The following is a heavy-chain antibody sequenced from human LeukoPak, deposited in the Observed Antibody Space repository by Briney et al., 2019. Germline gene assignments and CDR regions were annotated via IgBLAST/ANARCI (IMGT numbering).Heavy chain of an antibody. J-gene: IGHJ4*02. Sequence: GGSLRLSCAASGFTFNNYWMHWVRQAPGKGLVWVSRINTDGSHINYADSVKGRFTFSRDNAKSTLYLQMNSLRAEDTAVYYCARIKVGATGIDYWGQGTLVTVSS. CDR1: GFTFNNYW. CDR3: ARIKVGATGIDY. D-gene: IGHD1-26*01. CDR2: INTDGSHI. V-gene: IGHV3-74*01.